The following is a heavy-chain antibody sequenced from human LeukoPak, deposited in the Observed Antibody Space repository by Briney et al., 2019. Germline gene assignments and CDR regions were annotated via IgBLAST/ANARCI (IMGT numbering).Heavy chain of an antibody. CDR1: GYTFTSYG. J-gene: IGHJ4*02. Sequence: ASVTVSCKASGYTFTSYGISWVRQAPGHGLEWMGWISAYNGNTDYAQKLQGRVTMTTDTSTSTAYMDLRSLRSEDTAVFYCATGGSLAAAPHRYYFDYWGLGTPVTVSS. CDR3: ATGGSLAAAPHRYYFDY. V-gene: IGHV1-18*01. CDR2: ISAYNGNT. D-gene: IGHD6-19*01.